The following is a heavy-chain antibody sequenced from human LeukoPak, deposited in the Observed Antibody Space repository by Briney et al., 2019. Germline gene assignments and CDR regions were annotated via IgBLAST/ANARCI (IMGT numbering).Heavy chain of an antibody. CDR2: IWYDGSNK. CDR1: GFTFSSYW. D-gene: IGHD3-10*01. J-gene: IGHJ4*02. V-gene: IGHV3-33*08. CDR3: ARDKKGITMVRGANFDY. Sequence: GALRLSCAASGFTFSSYWMSWVRQAPGKGLEWVAVIWYDGSNKYYADSVKGRFTISRDNSKNTLYLQMNSLRAEDTAVYYCARDKKGITMVRGANFDYWGQGTLDTVSS.